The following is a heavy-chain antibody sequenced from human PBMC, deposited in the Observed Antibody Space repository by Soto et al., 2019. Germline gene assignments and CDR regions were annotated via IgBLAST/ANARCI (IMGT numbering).Heavy chain of an antibody. CDR3: VKDSTGDNYDILTGSPGWFDP. CDR2: INSNGGST. CDR1: GFTFSSFA. V-gene: IGHV3-64D*06. D-gene: IGHD3-9*01. J-gene: IGHJ5*02. Sequence: GGSLRLSCSASGFTFSSFAMHWFRQAPGKGLEYVSAINSNGGSTYYADSVKGRFTISRDNSKNTLYLQMSSPRAEDTAVYYCVKDSTGDNYDILTGSPGWFDPWGQGTLVTVSS.